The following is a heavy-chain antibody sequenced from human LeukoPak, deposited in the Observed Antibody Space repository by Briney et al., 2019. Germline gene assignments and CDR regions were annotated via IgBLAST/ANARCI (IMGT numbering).Heavy chain of an antibody. Sequence: GGSLRLSCAASGFTFSSYWMNWVRRAPGKGLEWVANVKQDESEKYYVDSVKGRFTISRDNAKNSLYLQMNNLRAEDTAVYYCARVLDSSTSRYQSLKYWGQGTLVTVSS. V-gene: IGHV3-7*01. CDR3: ARVLDSSTSRYQSLKY. CDR1: GFTFSSYW. D-gene: IGHD2-2*01. CDR2: VKQDESEK. J-gene: IGHJ1*01.